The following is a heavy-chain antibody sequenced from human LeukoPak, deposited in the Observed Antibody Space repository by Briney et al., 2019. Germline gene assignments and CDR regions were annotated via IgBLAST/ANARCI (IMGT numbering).Heavy chain of an antibody. Sequence: PGGSLRLSCAASGFTFNDYYMSWIRQAPGKGLEWVSYISSSGSTIYYADSVKGRFTISRDNAKNSLYLQMNSLRAEDTAVYYCARVGTIWDCSGGSCYPDAFDIWGQGTMVTVSS. CDR3: ARVGTIWDCSGGSCYPDAFDI. D-gene: IGHD2-15*01. V-gene: IGHV3-11*04. CDR2: ISSSGSTI. CDR1: GFTFNDYY. J-gene: IGHJ3*02.